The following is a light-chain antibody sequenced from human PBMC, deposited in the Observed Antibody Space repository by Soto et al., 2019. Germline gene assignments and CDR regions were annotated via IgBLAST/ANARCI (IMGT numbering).Light chain of an antibody. Sequence: IVLTQSPGTLSLSPGERATLSCRASQSVYSDFLAWYQQKPGQAPRHLIYGASSRATGIPDRFSGSGSGTDFNLTISRLEPEDFAVYYCQQYGSSPLTFGGGTKVEIK. J-gene: IGKJ4*01. V-gene: IGKV3-20*01. CDR2: GAS. CDR3: QQYGSSPLT. CDR1: QSVYSDF.